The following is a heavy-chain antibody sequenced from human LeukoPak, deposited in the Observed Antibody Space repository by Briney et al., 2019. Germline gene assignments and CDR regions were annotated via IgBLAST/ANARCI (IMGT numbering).Heavy chain of an antibody. V-gene: IGHV3-7*01. D-gene: IGHD3-3*01. CDR2: IEQKGSEK. J-gene: IGHJ5*02. CDR3: ARVPSITIFGRPTYCDL. Sequence: PGGSLRLSCVGSGFTYTDYWMTWVRQAPGKGLEWVAHIEQKGSEKYHVDSAKGRFTISRDNAENSLFLQMNSLRVDDTAVYYCARVPSITIFGRPTYCDLWGQGTLVTVSS. CDR1: GFTYTDYW.